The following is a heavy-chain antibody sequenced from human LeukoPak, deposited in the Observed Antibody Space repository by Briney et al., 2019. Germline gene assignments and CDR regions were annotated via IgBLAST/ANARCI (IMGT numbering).Heavy chain of an antibody. D-gene: IGHD1-26*01. CDR2: IYPGDSDT. CDR1: GYSFTSYW. J-gene: IGHJ5*02. Sequence: GESLQISCKGSGYSFTSYWIGWVRPMPGKGLEWMGIIYPGDSDTRYSPSFQGQVTISADKSISTAYLQWSSLKASDTAMYYCARRVVGATGWFDPWGQGTLVTVSS. V-gene: IGHV5-51*01. CDR3: ARRVVGATGWFDP.